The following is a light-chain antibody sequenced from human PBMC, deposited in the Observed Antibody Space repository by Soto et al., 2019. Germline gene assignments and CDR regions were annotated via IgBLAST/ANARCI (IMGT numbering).Light chain of an antibody. J-gene: IGKJ2*01. CDR3: QQYNSYPYT. V-gene: IGKV1-5*01. CDR1: QSFSSR. CDR2: EAS. Sequence: DIQMTQSPSTLSASVGDRVTITCRTSQSFSSRLAWYQQKPGKTPNLLIYEASTLESGVPSRFSGSGSGTEFTLTIRSLQPDDFATYYCQQYNSYPYTFGQGTKLEIK.